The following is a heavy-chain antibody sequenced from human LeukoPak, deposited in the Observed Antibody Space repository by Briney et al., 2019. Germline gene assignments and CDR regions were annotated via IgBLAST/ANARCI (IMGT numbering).Heavy chain of an antibody. Sequence: ASVKVSCKASGYTFTSYAMHWVRQAPGQRLEWMGWINAGNGNTKYSQKFQGRVTITADESTSTAYMELSSLRSEDTAVYYCARVVINYYYYYYMDVWGKGTTVTVSS. J-gene: IGHJ6*03. V-gene: IGHV1-3*01. CDR1: GYTFTSYA. CDR3: ARVVINYYYYYYMDV. CDR2: INAGNGNT. D-gene: IGHD3-22*01.